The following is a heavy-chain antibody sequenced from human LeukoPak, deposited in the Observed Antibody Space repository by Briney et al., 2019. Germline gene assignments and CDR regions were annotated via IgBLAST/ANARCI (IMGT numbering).Heavy chain of an antibody. Sequence: SETLSFTCTVSGGSISSSSYYWGWIRQPPGKGLEWIGSIYYSGSTYYNPSLKSRVTISVDTSKNQFSLKLSSVTAADTAVYYCARGTQSVGAEDYWGQGTLVTVSS. V-gene: IGHV4-39*01. CDR3: ARGTQSVGAEDY. D-gene: IGHD1-26*01. CDR2: IYYSGST. J-gene: IGHJ4*02. CDR1: GGSISSSSYY.